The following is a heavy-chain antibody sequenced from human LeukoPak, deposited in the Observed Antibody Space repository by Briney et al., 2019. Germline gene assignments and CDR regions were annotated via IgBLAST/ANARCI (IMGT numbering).Heavy chain of an antibody. Sequence: GASVKVSCKASGYTFNSSYMHWVRQATGQGLEWMGWMNPNSGNTGYAQKFQGRVTMTRNTSISTAYMELSSLRSEDTAVYYCARGYRNIKQWLVYWGQGTLVTVSS. CDR3: ARGYRNIKQWLVY. D-gene: IGHD6-19*01. V-gene: IGHV1-8*01. J-gene: IGHJ4*02. CDR1: GYTFNSSY. CDR2: MNPNSGNT.